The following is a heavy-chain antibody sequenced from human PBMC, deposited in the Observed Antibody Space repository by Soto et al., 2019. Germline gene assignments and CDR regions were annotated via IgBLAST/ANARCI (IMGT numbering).Heavy chain of an antibody. J-gene: IGHJ4*02. V-gene: IGHV3-48*01. D-gene: IGHD1-20*01. CDR3: ARRFFGMDV. CDR2: IGARGFPI. CDR1: GLDFGVYP. Sequence: GGSLRLSCAASGLDFGVYPMNWVRQAPGKGLEWVSYIGARGFPIYYADSVRGRFAMSRDNSKNTLYLQMNSLRAEDTAVYYSARRFFGMDVWGQGTLVTVSS.